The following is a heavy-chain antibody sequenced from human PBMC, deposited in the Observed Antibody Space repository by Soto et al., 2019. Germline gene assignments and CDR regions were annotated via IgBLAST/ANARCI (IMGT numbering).Heavy chain of an antibody. CDR1: DYTFTSYD. Sequence: QVQLVQSGAEVKKPGASVKVSCKASDYTFTSYDIGWVRQAPGQGLEWMGWISAYSGNTNYAQKFQGRVTMTTDTSTSTAYMELRSLRSDDTAVYYCAREGQTEYYFDYWGRGTLVTVSS. V-gene: IGHV1-18*01. CDR3: AREGQTEYYFDY. J-gene: IGHJ4*02. CDR2: ISAYSGNT.